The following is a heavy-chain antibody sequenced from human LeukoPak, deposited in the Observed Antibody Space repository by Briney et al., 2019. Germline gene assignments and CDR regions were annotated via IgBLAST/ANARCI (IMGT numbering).Heavy chain of an antibody. V-gene: IGHV4-39*01. Sequence: PSETLSLTCTVSGGSISSSSYYWGWIRQPPGKGLEWIGSIYYSGSTYYNPSLKSRVTISVDTSKNQFSLKLSSVTAADTAVYYCARATRPGENLDYWGQGTLVTVSS. CDR3: ARATRPGENLDY. CDR1: GGSISSSSYY. CDR2: IYYSGST. D-gene: IGHD7-27*01. J-gene: IGHJ4*02.